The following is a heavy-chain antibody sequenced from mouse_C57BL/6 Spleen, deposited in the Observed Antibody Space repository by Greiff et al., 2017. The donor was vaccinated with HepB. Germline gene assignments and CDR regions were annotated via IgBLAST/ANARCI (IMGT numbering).Heavy chain of an antibody. Sequence: QVQLQQPGAELVKPGASVKLSCKASGYTFTSYWMQWVKQRPGQGLEWIGEIDPSDSYTNYNQKFKGKATLTVDTSSSTAYMQLSSLTSEDSAVYYCARFYYYGSSYARDFDVWGTGTTVTVSS. CDR2: IDPSDSYT. D-gene: IGHD1-1*01. CDR1: GYTFTSYW. CDR3: ARFYYYGSSYARDFDV. V-gene: IGHV1-50*01. J-gene: IGHJ1*03.